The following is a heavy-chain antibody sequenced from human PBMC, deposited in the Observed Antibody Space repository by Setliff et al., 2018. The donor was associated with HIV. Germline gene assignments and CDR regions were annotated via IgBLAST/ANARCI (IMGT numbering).Heavy chain of an antibody. CDR3: ATSPRPYYYYMDV. Sequence: GASVKVSCKASGHTFTNVDIHWLRRATGQGLEWMGWMNPNTGVSGYALKFQARVTMTRDTSISTAYMELSSLTSEDTAVYYCATSPRPYYYYMDVWGKGTTVTVS. V-gene: IGHV1-8*01. CDR1: GHTFTNVD. J-gene: IGHJ6*03. CDR2: MNPNTGVS.